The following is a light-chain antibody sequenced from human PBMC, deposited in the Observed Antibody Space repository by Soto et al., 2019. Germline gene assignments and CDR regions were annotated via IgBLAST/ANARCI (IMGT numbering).Light chain of an antibody. V-gene: IGLV4-69*01. J-gene: IGLJ2*01. CDR2: LNRDGSH. CDR1: SGHSNYA. CDR3: QTWGTGIVI. Sequence: LVLTQSPSASASLGAAVKLTCTLSSGHSNYAIAWHQQQPDKGTRYLMQLNRDGSHSKGDGIPNRFSGSSSGAERYLTISSLQSEDESDYYCQTWGTGIVIFGGGTKLTVL.